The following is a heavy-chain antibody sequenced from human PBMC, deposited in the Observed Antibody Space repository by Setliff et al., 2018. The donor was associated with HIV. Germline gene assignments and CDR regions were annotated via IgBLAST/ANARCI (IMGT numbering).Heavy chain of an antibody. Sequence: ASVKVSCKASGYTLTGYFIHWVRQAPGQGLEWMGRINPNSGGTNYAQKFQGRVTMTRDTSISTAHMELSRLRSDDTAVYYCATKVHCTNGVCLDAFDTWGQGTMVTVSS. CDR2: INPNSGGT. CDR1: GYTLTGYF. D-gene: IGHD2-8*01. J-gene: IGHJ3*02. V-gene: IGHV1-2*06. CDR3: ATKVHCTNGVCLDAFDT.